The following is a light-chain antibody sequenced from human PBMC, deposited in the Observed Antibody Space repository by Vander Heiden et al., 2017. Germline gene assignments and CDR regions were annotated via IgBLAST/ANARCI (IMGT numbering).Light chain of an antibody. V-gene: IGLV1-47*01. CDR3: AAWDDSLSGVV. Sequence: QSLLTQPPSASRTPGQRVTISCSGSSSNIGSNYVYWYQQLPGTAPKLLIYRNNQRPSGVPDRFSGSKSGTSASLAISGLRSEDEADYYCAAWDDSLSGVVFGGGTKLTVL. CDR1: SSNIGSNY. J-gene: IGLJ2*01. CDR2: RNN.